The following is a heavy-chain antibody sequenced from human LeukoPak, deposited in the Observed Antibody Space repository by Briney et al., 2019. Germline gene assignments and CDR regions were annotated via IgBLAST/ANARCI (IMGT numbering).Heavy chain of an antibody. Sequence: SETLSLTCTVSGGSISSYYWSWIRQPAGKGLEWIGRVYVAGSPDYNPSPKSRVSISLDKSKNLFSLRLSSVTAADTAVYYCARHAGFGMALYHMDVWGKGTTVTVSS. CDR3: ARHAGFGMALYHMDV. CDR1: GGSISSYY. D-gene: IGHD3-9*01. J-gene: IGHJ6*03. V-gene: IGHV4-4*07. CDR2: VYVAGSP.